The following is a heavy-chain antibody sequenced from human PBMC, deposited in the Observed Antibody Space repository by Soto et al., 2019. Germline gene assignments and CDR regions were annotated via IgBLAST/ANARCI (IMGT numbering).Heavy chain of an antibody. CDR2: IIPIFGTA. CDR3: ASGGRWFGRQGY. Sequence: SVKVSCKASGGTFSSYAISWVRQAPGQGLEWMGGIIPIFGTANYAQKFQGRVTITADESTSTAYMELSSLRSEDTAVYYCASGGRWFGRQGYWGQGTLVTVSS. CDR1: GGTFSSYA. V-gene: IGHV1-69*13. D-gene: IGHD3-10*01. J-gene: IGHJ4*02.